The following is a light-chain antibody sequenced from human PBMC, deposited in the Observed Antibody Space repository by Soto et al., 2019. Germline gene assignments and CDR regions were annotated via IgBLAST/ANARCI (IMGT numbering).Light chain of an antibody. CDR2: DVS. Sequence: QSALTQPASVYGSPGQSITLSCTGTSSDVGAYNSVSWYQQHPGKAPKLIIYDVSTRPSGVSNRFSGSKSGNTASLTISGLQAEDEADYYCSSSTTSTTRVFGTGTKLTVL. CDR1: SSDVGAYNS. J-gene: IGLJ1*01. V-gene: IGLV2-14*03. CDR3: SSSTTSTTRV.